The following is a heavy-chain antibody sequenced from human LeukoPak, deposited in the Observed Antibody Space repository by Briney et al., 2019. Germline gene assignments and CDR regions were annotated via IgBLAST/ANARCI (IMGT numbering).Heavy chain of an antibody. CDR1: GYTFTGYY. CDR2: INPSGGST. Sequence: ASVKVSCKASGYTFTGYYMHWVRQAPGQGLEWMGIINPSGGSTSYAQKFQGRVTMTRDTSTTTVYMELSSLRSEDTAVYYCARDLASSGYYWDWGQGTLVTVSS. CDR3: ARDLASSGYYWD. D-gene: IGHD3-22*01. V-gene: IGHV1-46*01. J-gene: IGHJ4*02.